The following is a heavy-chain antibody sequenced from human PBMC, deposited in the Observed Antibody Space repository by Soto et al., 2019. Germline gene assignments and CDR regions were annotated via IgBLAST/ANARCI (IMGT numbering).Heavy chain of an antibody. J-gene: IGHJ3*02. CDR2: IIPILGIA. V-gene: IGHV1-69*04. CDR1: GGTFSSYT. Sequence: SVKVSCKASGGTFSSYTISWVRQAPGQGLEWMGRIIPILGIANYAQKFQGRVTITADKSTSTAYMELSSLRSEDTAVYYCARDNSGYEDAFDIWGQGTMVTVS. D-gene: IGHD5-12*01. CDR3: ARDNSGYEDAFDI.